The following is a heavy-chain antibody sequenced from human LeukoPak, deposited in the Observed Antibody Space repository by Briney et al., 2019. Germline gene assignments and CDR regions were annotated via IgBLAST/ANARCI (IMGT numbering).Heavy chain of an antibody. CDR1: GYTFTSYG. D-gene: IGHD6-13*01. CDR3: ARSGSSSNGRGESRDYYYYYGMDV. CDR2: ISAYNGNT. Sequence: ASVKVSCKASGYTFTSYGISWVRQAPGQGLEWMGWISAYNGNTNYAQKLQGRVTMTTDTSTSTAYMELRSLRSDDTAVYYCARSGSSSNGRGESRDYYYYYGMDVWGQGTTVTVSS. J-gene: IGHJ6*02. V-gene: IGHV1-18*01.